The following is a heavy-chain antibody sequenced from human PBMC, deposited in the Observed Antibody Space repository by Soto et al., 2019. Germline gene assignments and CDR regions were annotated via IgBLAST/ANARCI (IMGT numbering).Heavy chain of an antibody. D-gene: IGHD3-10*01. V-gene: IGHV5-51*01. CDR1: GYSFTSYW. CDR2: IYPGDSDT. J-gene: IGHJ5*02. Sequence: GESLKISCNGSGYSFTSYWIGWVRQMPGKGLEWMGIIYPGDSDTRYSPSFQGQVTISADKSISTAYLQWSSLKASDTAMYYCAVHYYGSGNWFDPWGQGTLVTVSS. CDR3: AVHYYGSGNWFDP.